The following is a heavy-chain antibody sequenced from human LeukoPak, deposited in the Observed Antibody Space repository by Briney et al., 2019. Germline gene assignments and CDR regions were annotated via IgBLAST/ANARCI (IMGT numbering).Heavy chain of an antibody. CDR1: GGSISSSSYY. D-gene: IGHD2-8*01. J-gene: IGHJ2*01. Sequence: SETLSLTCTVSGGSISSSSYYWGWIRQPPGKGLEWIGSIYYSGSTYYNPSLKSRVTISVDTSKNQFSLKLSSVTAADTAVYYCARDNGWYFDLWGRGTLVTVSS. V-gene: IGHV4-39*07. CDR2: IYYSGST. CDR3: ARDNGWYFDL.